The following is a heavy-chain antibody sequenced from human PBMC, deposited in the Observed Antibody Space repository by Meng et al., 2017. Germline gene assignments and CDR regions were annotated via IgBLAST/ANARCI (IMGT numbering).Heavy chain of an antibody. V-gene: IGHV5-51*01. CDR3: ARLDSSGYYYDAFDI. CDR1: GYSFTSYW. Sequence: GESLKISCKGSGYSFTSYWIGWMRQMPGKGLEWMGIIYPGDSDTRYSPSFQGQVTISADKSISTAYLQWSSLKASDTAMYYCARLDSSGYYYDAFDIWGQGTMVTGSS. CDR2: IYPGDSDT. J-gene: IGHJ3*02. D-gene: IGHD3-22*01.